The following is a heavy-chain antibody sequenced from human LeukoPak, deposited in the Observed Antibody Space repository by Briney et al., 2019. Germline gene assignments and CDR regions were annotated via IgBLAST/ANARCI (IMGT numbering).Heavy chain of an antibody. CDR2: IKSKTDGGTT. V-gene: IGHV3-15*01. D-gene: IGHD3-16*02. Sequence: KSGGSLRLSCAASGFTFSNAWMSWVRQAPGKGLEWVGRIKSKTDGGTTDYAAPVKGRFTISRDDSKNTLYLQMNSLKTEDTAVYYCTTGEDVWGSYRYVDGDYWGQGTLVTVSS. J-gene: IGHJ4*02. CDR1: GFTFSNAW. CDR3: TTGEDVWGSYRYVDGDY.